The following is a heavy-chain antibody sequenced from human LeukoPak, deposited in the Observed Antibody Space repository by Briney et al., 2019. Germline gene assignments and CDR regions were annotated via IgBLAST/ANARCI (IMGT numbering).Heavy chain of an antibody. J-gene: IGHJ4*02. CDR3: ATSDYSNYGDFDY. V-gene: IGHV3-74*01. D-gene: IGHD4-11*01. Sequence: GGSLRLSCAASGFTFSSYWMHWVRQAPGKGLVWVSRINSDGSSTSYADSVKGRFTISRDNVKNTLYLQMNSLRAEDTAVYYCATSDYSNYGDFDYWGQGTLVTVSS. CDR2: INSDGSST. CDR1: GFTFSSYW.